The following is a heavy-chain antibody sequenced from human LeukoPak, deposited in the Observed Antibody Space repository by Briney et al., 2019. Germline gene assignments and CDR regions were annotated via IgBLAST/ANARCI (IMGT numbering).Heavy chain of an antibody. V-gene: IGHV1-2*02. CDR1: GYKFTDDY. Sequence: ASVKVSCKASGYKFTDDYMHWVRQAPGQGLEFMGWINPDSGFTNYAQKFKGRVTMTRDTSISTAYLEVRSLTSGDTAVYYCAPTAEAYTSWWKVWGQGTLVTVSS. J-gene: IGHJ4*02. CDR2: INPDSGFT. CDR3: APTAEAYTSWWKV. D-gene: IGHD3-16*01.